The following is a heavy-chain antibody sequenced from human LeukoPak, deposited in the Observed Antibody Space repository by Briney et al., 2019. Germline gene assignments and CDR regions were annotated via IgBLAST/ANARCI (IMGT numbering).Heavy chain of an antibody. Sequence: SGTLSLTCAVSGGSISSSNWWSWVRQPPGRGLEWIGEIFHGGSTNYNPSLKSRVTMSEDKSKNQLSLELSSVTAADTAVYYCATSSWELLDSWGQGTLVTVSS. D-gene: IGHD1-26*01. CDR1: GGSISSSNW. V-gene: IGHV4-4*02. CDR2: IFHGGST. J-gene: IGHJ4*02. CDR3: ATSSWELLDS.